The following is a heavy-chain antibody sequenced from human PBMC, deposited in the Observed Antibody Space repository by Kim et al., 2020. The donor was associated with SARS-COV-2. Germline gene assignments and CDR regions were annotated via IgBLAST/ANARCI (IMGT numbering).Heavy chain of an antibody. V-gene: IGHV3-33*01. CDR2: IWYDGSNK. Sequence: GGSLRLSCAASGFTFSSYGMHWVRQAPGKGLEWVAVIWYDGSNKYYADSVKGRFTISRDNSKNTLYLQMNSLRAEDTAVYYCARDGQFPGMVRGGIPNYYYYYGMDVWGQGTTVTVSS. D-gene: IGHD3-10*01. CDR1: GFTFSSYG. J-gene: IGHJ6*02. CDR3: ARDGQFPGMVRGGIPNYYYYYGMDV.